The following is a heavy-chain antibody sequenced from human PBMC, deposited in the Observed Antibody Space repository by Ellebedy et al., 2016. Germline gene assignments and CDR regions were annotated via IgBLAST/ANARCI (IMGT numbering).Heavy chain of an antibody. V-gene: IGHV3-53*01. CDR2: IYTGGST. Sequence: GESLKISCAASGFTVSNKYMGWVRQAPGKGLEWVSIIYTGGSTYYADSVKGRFTISRDNSKNTLNLQMNSLRAEDTAVYFCVKSGHSYAWSYWGQGTLVTVSS. CDR3: VKSGHSYAWSY. D-gene: IGHD5-18*01. CDR1: GFTVSNKY. J-gene: IGHJ4*02.